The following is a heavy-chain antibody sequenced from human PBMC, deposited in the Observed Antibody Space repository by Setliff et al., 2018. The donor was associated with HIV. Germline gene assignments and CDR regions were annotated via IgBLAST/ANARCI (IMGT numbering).Heavy chain of an antibody. V-gene: IGHV4-61*01. CDR1: GGSVSSGSYY. CDR3: ARESSGWSPPYYGMDV. Sequence: SETLSLTCTVSGGSVSSGSYYWSWIRQPPGKGLEWIGYIYYSGSTKHNPSLKSRVTISLDTSKNQFSLKLSSVTAADTAMYYCARESSGWSPPYYGMDVWGQGTTVTVSS. D-gene: IGHD6-19*01. J-gene: IGHJ6*02. CDR2: IYYSGST.